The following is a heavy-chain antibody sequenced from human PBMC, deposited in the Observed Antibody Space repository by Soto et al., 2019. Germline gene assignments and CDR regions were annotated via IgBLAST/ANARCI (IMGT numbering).Heavy chain of an antibody. CDR1: GFTFGNAW. Sequence: GGSLRLSCAASGFTFGNAWLNWVRQAPGKGLEWVGRIKSKTDGGTTDYAAPVKGRFTISRDDSKNTLYLQMNSLKTEDAAVYYCTAYEPDYYYGMDVWGQGTTVTSP. J-gene: IGHJ6*02. D-gene: IGHD3-3*01. CDR3: TAYEPDYYYGMDV. V-gene: IGHV3-15*07. CDR2: IKSKTDGGTT.